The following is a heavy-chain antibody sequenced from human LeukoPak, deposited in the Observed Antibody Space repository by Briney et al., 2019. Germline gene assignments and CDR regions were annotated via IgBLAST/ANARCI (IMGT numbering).Heavy chain of an antibody. V-gene: IGHV3-21*06. D-gene: IGHD2-21*01. J-gene: IGHJ4*02. CDR2: ISPSGNYM. Sequence: TGGSLRLSCLTSGLKFSSYSMNWVRQAPGKGLEWVSSISPSGNYMHFADSVKGRFTVSRDNAHSTLYLQMSSLQVQDTALYYCVRDETGGEVYKYWGQGTLITVSS. CDR3: VRDETGGEVYKY. CDR1: GLKFSSYS.